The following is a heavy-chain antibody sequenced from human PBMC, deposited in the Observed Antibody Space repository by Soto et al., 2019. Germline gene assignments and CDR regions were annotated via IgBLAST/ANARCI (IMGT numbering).Heavy chain of an antibody. V-gene: IGHV4-34*01. CDR1: GGSFSGYY. CDR3: ARPLFPTGTPYSD. D-gene: IGHD1-1*01. J-gene: IGHJ4*02. CDR2: INHSGST. Sequence: QVQLQQWGAGLLKPSETLSLTCAVYGGSFSGYYWSWIRQPPGKGLEWIGEINHSGSTNYNPSLKSRVTISVDTSKNRFSLKLSSVTAADTAVYYCARPLFPTGTPYSDWGQGTLVTVSS.